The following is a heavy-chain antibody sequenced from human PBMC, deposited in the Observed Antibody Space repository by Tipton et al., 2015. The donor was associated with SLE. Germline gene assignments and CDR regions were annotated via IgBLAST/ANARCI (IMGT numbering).Heavy chain of an antibody. D-gene: IGHD2-2*01. J-gene: IGHJ6*03. CDR1: GGSISSTGYY. Sequence: LRLSCTVSGGSISSTGYYWGWIRQPPGKGLEWIGNIYYSGSTLYNPSLKSRVTVSVDTSENQFSLHLSSVTAADTAVYYCARGGGCSSTSCYRGNQRYYYYYMDVWGKGTTVTVSS. CDR3: ARGGGCSSTSCYRGNQRYYYYYMDV. V-gene: IGHV4-39*07. CDR2: IYYSGST.